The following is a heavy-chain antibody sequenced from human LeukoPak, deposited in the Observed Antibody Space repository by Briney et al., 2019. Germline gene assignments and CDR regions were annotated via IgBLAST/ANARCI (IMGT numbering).Heavy chain of an antibody. CDR2: IYTSGST. Sequence: SETLSLTYTVSGGSISSYYWSWIRQPAGKGLEWIGRIYTSGSTNYNPSLKSRVTMSVDTSKNQFSLKLSSVTAADTAVYYCARVTGSGSLTGNWFDPWGQGTLVTVSS. D-gene: IGHD3-10*01. CDR1: GGSISSYY. CDR3: ARVTGSGSLTGNWFDP. V-gene: IGHV4-4*07. J-gene: IGHJ5*02.